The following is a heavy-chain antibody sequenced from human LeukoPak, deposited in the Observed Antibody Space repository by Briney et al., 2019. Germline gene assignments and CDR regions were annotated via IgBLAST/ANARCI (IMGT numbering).Heavy chain of an antibody. Sequence: GGSLRLSCAASGFTFNTYVMSWVRQAPGKGLEWVAVISSDGNNKYYANSAKGRFTISRDNSKTTLFLQMDSLRPEDTALYYCARRGQELGHVFDIWGQGTMVTVSS. J-gene: IGHJ3*02. CDR3: ARRGQELGHVFDI. CDR1: GFTFNTYV. CDR2: ISSDGNNK. V-gene: IGHV3-30-3*01. D-gene: IGHD7-27*01.